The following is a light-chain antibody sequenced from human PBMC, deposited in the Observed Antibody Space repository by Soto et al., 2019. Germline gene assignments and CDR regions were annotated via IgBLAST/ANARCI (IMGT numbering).Light chain of an antibody. CDR3: NSYTSSNTLYV. Sequence: QSALTQPASVSGSPGQSITISCTGTSSDVGDYNFVSWYQQHPGKAPKLMIYEVSHRPSGVSNRFSGSKSGNTASLTISGLQADDEADYYCNSYTSSNTLYVFGTRTKVTVL. CDR2: EVS. J-gene: IGLJ1*01. CDR1: SSDVGDYNF. V-gene: IGLV2-14*01.